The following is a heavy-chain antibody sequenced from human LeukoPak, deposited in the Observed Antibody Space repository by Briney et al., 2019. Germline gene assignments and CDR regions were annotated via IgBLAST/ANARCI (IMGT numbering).Heavy chain of an antibody. J-gene: IGHJ5*02. CDR3: ATVKYDYGDPVGWFDP. Sequence: PGGSLRLSCAASGFPFSASAMTWVRQAPGKGLEWVSHILSTGTTYYADSVRGRFTISRDNSKNTLYPLMTSLRADDTAVYYCATVKYDYGDPVGWFDPWGQGTLVTVSS. CDR2: ILSTGTT. V-gene: IGHV3-23*01. D-gene: IGHD4-17*01. CDR1: GFPFSASA.